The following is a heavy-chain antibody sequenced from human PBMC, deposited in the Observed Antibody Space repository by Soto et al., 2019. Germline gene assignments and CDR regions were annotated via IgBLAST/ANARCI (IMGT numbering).Heavy chain of an antibody. CDR2: IYYSGST. CDR3: GRLPYYYDSSGYPLEAFDI. CDR1: GGSISSYY. Sequence: SETLSLTCTVSGGSISSYYWSWIRQPPGQGLDWIGYIYYSGSTNYNPSLKSRVTISVDTSKNQFSLKLSSVTAADTAVYYCGRLPYYYDSSGYPLEAFDIWGQGTMVT. J-gene: IGHJ3*02. V-gene: IGHV4-59*01. D-gene: IGHD3-22*01.